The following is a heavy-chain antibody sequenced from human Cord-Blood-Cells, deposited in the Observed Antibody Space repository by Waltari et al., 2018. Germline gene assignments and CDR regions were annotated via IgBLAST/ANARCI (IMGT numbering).Heavy chain of an antibody. CDR2: IIPIFGTA. CDR3: ARVIMVRGVIITYYFDY. CDR1: GGTFSSYA. Sequence: QVQLVQSGAEVKKPGSSVKVSCKASGGTFSSYAISWVRRAPGQGLEWMGGIIPIFGTANYAQKFQGRVTITADESTSTAYMELSSLRSEDTAVYYCARVIMVRGVIITYYFDYWGQGTLVTVSS. J-gene: IGHJ4*02. V-gene: IGHV1-69*01. D-gene: IGHD3-10*01.